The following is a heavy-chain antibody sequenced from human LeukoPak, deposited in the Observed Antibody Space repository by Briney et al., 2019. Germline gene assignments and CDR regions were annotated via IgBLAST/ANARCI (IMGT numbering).Heavy chain of an antibody. CDR3: ASGPFHRMDA. J-gene: IGHJ6*02. CDR1: GFTFSTYD. Sequence: GGSLRLSCAASGFTFSTYDMKWVRQAPGKGLERVSSISRSDTIYYADSVKGRFTISRDNAKNSLYLQMNSLRAEDTAVYYCASGPFHRMDAWGQGTTVTVSS. V-gene: IGHV3-48*03. CDR2: ISRSDTI.